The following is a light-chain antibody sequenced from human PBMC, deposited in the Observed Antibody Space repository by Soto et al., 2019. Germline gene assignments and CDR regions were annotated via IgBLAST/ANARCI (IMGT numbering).Light chain of an antibody. Sequence: QSVLTQPASVSGSPGQSITISCTGTSSDVGSYNLVSWYQQHPGKAPKLMIYEGSKRPSGVSNRFSGTKYNFAAYLTISGLQLEDEANYYCLAYAGKSSGVFGGGTKLTVL. CDR2: EGS. V-gene: IGLV2-23*01. CDR1: SSDVGSYNL. J-gene: IGLJ3*02. CDR3: LAYAGKSSGV.